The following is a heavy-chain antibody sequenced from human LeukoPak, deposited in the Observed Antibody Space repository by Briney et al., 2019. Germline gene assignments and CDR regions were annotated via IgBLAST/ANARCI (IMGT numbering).Heavy chain of an antibody. CDR3: AKDTCSSTSCYFIYYYYMDV. V-gene: IGHV3-23*01. D-gene: IGHD2-2*01. J-gene: IGHJ6*03. Sequence: GGSLRLSCAASGFTFSSYAMSWVGQAPGKGLEWVSAISGSGGSTYYADSVKGRFTISRDNSKNTLCLQMNSLRAEDTAVYYCAKDTCSSTSCYFIYYYYMDVWGKGTTVTVSS. CDR2: ISGSGGST. CDR1: GFTFSSYA.